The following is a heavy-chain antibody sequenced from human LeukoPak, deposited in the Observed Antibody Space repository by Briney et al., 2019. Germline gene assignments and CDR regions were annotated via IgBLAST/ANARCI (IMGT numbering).Heavy chain of an antibody. CDR1: GGSISSSSYY. CDR3: ASYTSGWHRFDY. J-gene: IGHJ4*02. D-gene: IGHD6-19*01. Sequence: SETLSLTCTVSGGSISSSSYYWGWIRQPPGKGLEWIGSIYYSGSTYYNPSLKSRVTISSDTSNNQFSMKLSSVTAADRAVYYGASYTSGWHRFDYWGQGTLVTVSS. V-gene: IGHV4-39*01. CDR2: IYYSGST.